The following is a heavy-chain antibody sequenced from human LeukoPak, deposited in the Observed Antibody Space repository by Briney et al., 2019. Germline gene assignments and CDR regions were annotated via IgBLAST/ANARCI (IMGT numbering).Heavy chain of an antibody. Sequence: PSETLSLTCAVYGGSFSGYYWSWIRQPPGKGLEWIGEINHSGSTNYNPSLKGRVTISVDTSKNQFSLKLSSVTAADTAVYYCARGRDGYSGVWGQGTLVTVSS. J-gene: IGHJ4*02. CDR3: ARGRDGYSGV. CDR2: INHSGST. D-gene: IGHD5-24*01. V-gene: IGHV4-34*01. CDR1: GGSFSGYY.